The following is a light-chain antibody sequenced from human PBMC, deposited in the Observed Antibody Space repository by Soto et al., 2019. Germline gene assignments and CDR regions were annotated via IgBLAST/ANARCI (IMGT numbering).Light chain of an antibody. Sequence: QAVLTQPPSVSAAPGQKVTISCSGSSSNIGNNYVSWYQQLPGTAPKLLIYENNNRPSGIPARFSGAKSGTSATLGITGLQTGDEADYFCGTWDGSLSAGVFGGGTKLTVL. CDR1: SSNIGNNY. V-gene: IGLV1-51*02. J-gene: IGLJ3*02. CDR3: GTWDGSLSAGV. CDR2: ENN.